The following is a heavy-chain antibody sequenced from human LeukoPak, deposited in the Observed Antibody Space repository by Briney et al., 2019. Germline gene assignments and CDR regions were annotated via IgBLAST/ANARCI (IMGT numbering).Heavy chain of an antibody. J-gene: IGHJ4*02. CDR3: ARPLNCGGDCYSGMDY. CDR2: ISAYNGNT. CDR1: GGTFSSCG. Sequence: GASVKVSCKASGGTFSSCGISWVRQAPGQGREWMGWISAYNGNTNYAQKLQGRVTMTTDTSTSTAYMELRSLRSDDTAVYYCARPLNCGGDCYSGMDYWGQGTLVTVSS. D-gene: IGHD2-21*02. V-gene: IGHV1-18*01.